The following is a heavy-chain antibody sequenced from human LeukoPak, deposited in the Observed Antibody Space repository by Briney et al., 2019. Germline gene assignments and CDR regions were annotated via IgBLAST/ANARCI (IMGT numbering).Heavy chain of an antibody. CDR2: INHSGST. Sequence: SETLSLTCAVYGGSFSGYYWSWIRQPPGKGLEWIGEINHSGSTNYNPSLKSRVTISVDTSKNQFSLKLSSVTAADTAVYYCAREPRSGYYQDRIFYFDYWGQGTLVTVSS. D-gene: IGHD3-22*01. CDR1: GGSFSGYY. V-gene: IGHV4-34*01. CDR3: AREPRSGYYQDRIFYFDY. J-gene: IGHJ4*02.